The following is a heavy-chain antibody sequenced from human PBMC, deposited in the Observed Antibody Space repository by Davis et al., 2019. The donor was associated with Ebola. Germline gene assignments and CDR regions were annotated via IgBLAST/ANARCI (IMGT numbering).Heavy chain of an antibody. J-gene: IGHJ4*02. CDR1: GYTFTSYA. CDR3: ARDLGRPADY. Sequence: ASVKVSCKASGYTFTSYAMHWVRQAPGQRLEWMGWINAGNGNTNYAQKLQGRVTMTRDTSTSTAYMELRSLRSDDTAVYYCARDLGRPADYWGQGTLVTVSS. V-gene: IGHV1-3*01. CDR2: INAGNGNT. D-gene: IGHD3-16*01.